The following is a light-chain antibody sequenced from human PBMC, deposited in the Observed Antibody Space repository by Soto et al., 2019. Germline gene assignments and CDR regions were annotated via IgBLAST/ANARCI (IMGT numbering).Light chain of an antibody. CDR1: GRDIGAYDY. CDR3: SSYTTSYFYV. V-gene: IGLV2-14*01. CDR2: VVK. J-gene: IGLJ1*01. Sequence: QSVLTQPASVSGSPGQSITISCTGSGRDIGAYDYVSWYQQHPGKAPKLLIYVVKNRPSGVSYRFSASKSAFTASLTISGLQAEDEAHYYCSSYTTSYFYVFGPGTKLTVL.